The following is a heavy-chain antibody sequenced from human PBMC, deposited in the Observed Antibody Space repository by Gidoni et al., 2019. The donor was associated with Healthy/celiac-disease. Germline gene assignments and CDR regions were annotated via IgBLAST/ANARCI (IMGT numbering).Heavy chain of an antibody. J-gene: IGHJ1*01. CDR3: AKPRMSRRAEYRIAVAGTDFQH. Sequence: EVQLLESGGGLVQPGGSLRLSCAASGFTFSSYAISWVRQAPGKGLEWVSAISGSGGSTYYADSVKGRFTISRDNSKNTLYLQMNSLRAEDTAVYYCAKPRMSRRAEYRIAVAGTDFQHWGQGTLVTVSS. D-gene: IGHD6-19*01. V-gene: IGHV3-23*01. CDR2: ISGSGGST. CDR1: GFTFSSYA.